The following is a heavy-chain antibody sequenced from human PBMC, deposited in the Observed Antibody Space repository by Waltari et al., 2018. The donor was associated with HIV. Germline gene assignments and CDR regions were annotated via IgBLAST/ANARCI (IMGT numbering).Heavy chain of an antibody. Sequence: QVQLVQSGAEVKKPGSSVKVSCKASGGTFSSYTIPWVRPAPGQGLEWMGGIITILGTTNYAQKFQDRVTITADESTGTVYMELSSLRSEDTAVYYCAGETSDVIKIPAAIPWFDPWGQGTLVTVSS. CDR3: AGETSDVIKIPAAIPWFDP. D-gene: IGHD2-2*01. CDR1: GGTFSSYT. CDR2: IITILGTT. J-gene: IGHJ5*02. V-gene: IGHV1-69*16.